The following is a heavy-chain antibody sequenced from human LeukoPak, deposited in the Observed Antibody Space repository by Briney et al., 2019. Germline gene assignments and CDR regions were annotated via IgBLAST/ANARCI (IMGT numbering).Heavy chain of an antibody. Sequence: PGGPLRLSCAASGFTFSSYAMHWVRQAPGKGLEWVAVISYDGSNKYYADSVKGRFTISRDNSKNTLYLQMNSLRAEDTAVYYCARDSKAAPYFDYWGQGTLVTVSS. V-gene: IGHV3-30-3*01. CDR3: ARDSKAAPYFDY. CDR1: GFTFSSYA. CDR2: ISYDGSNK. J-gene: IGHJ4*02.